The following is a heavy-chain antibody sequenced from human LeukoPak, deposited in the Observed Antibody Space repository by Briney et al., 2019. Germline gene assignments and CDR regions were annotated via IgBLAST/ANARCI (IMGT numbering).Heavy chain of an antibody. CDR3: ARDDSDN. J-gene: IGHJ4*02. CDR2: IQPDGSRK. Sequence: GGSLRLSCAMSGFTFSDTWMSWVRQAPGKGLEWVATIQPDGSRKYYVDSVRGRFTISRDNARNSLFLQMNSLRAEDTALYYCARDDSDNWGQGTLVTVSS. V-gene: IGHV3-7*01. CDR1: GFTFSDTW.